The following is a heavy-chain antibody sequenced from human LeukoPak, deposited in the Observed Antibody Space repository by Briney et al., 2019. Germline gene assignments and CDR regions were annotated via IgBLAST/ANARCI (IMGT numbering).Heavy chain of an antibody. D-gene: IGHD2-21*01. CDR1: GGSISSYY. CDR3: ARDEPPYRGDTNCCAFDS. Sequence: SETLSLTCTVSGGSISSYYWSWIRQPPGKGLEWIGYIYYRGSTNYNPSLKSRVTISVDTSKNQFSLKLSSVTAADTAVYYCARDEPPYRGDTNCCAFDSWGQGTLVTVSS. CDR2: IYYRGST. J-gene: IGHJ4*02. V-gene: IGHV4-59*01.